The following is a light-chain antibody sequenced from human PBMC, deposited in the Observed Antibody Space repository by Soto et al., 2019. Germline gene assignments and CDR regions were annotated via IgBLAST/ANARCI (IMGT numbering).Light chain of an antibody. CDR3: QHDNSYSAA. V-gene: IGKV1-5*03. J-gene: IGKJ1*01. Sequence: DIQMTQSPSTLSGSVGDRVTITCRASQTISSWLAWYQQKPGKAPKLLIYKASTLKSGVPSRFSGSGSGTEFTLTISILQPDDFATYYCQHDNSYSAAFGQGTKVELK. CDR1: QTISSW. CDR2: KAS.